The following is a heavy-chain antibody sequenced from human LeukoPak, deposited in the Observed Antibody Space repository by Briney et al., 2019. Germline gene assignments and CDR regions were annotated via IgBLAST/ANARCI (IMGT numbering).Heavy chain of an antibody. V-gene: IGHV1-46*01. CDR3: AREEARDGSTGYYFDY. CDR2: INPRYGST. CDR1: GYTFSNDH. D-gene: IGHD5-24*01. Sequence: ASVKVSCKASGYTFSNDHIHWVRQAPGQGIEWMGIINPRYGSTTYAQKFQGRVTMTRVMSTSTVYMELSSLRSEDTAVYYCAREEARDGSTGYYFDYWGQGTLVTVSS. J-gene: IGHJ4*02.